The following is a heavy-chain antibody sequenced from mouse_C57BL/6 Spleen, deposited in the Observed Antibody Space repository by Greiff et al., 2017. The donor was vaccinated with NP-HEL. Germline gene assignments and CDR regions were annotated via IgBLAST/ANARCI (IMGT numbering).Heavy chain of an antibody. D-gene: IGHD2-5*01. J-gene: IGHJ2*01. Sequence: EVQLQQSGPELVKPGASVKISCKASGYTFTDYYMNWVKQSHGKSLEWIGDINPNNGGTSYNQKFKGKATLTVDKSSSTAYMELRSLTSEDSAVYYCARSLYSHYEVYFDYWGQGTTLTVSS. CDR2: INPNNGGT. V-gene: IGHV1-26*01. CDR3: ARSLYSHYEVYFDY. CDR1: GYTFTDYY.